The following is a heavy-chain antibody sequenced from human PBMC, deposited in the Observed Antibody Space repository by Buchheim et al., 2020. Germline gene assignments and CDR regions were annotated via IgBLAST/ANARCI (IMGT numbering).Heavy chain of an antibody. CDR1: GFTFSGYA. V-gene: IGHV3-23*01. Sequence: EVQLLESGGGLVQPGGSLRLSCSASGFTFSGYAMTWVRQAPGQGLEWVSTISRSSITTSYADSVQGRFTISRDNYKDTLYLQMISLRAEDTAVYYCVNALLLGTETSENYWGQGTL. J-gene: IGHJ4*02. CDR3: VNALLLGTETSENY. D-gene: IGHD2-21*01. CDR2: ISRSSITT.